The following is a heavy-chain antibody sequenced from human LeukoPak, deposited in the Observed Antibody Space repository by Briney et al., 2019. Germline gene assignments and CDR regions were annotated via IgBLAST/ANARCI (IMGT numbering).Heavy chain of an antibody. J-gene: IGHJ4*02. Sequence: ASVKVSCKASGYTFTSYYMHWVRQAPGQGLEWMGIINPSGGSTSYAQKFQGRVTMTEDTSTDTAYMELSSLRSEDTAVYYCATDRYGTLGYWGQGTLVTVSS. V-gene: IGHV1-46*01. CDR3: ATDRYGTLGY. CDR2: INPSGGST. CDR1: GYTFTSYY. D-gene: IGHD4-17*01.